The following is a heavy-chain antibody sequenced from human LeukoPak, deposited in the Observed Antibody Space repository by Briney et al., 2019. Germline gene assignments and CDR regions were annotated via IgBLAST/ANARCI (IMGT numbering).Heavy chain of an antibody. CDR2: ISWNSGSI. Sequence: GGSLRLSCAASGFTFDDYAMHWVRQAPGKGLEWVSGISWNSGSIGYADSVKGRFTISRDNAKNSLYLQMNSLRAEDTALYYCAKATGTVTTSYYYGMDVWGQGTTVAVSS. J-gene: IGHJ6*02. CDR3: AKATGTVTTSYYYGMDV. D-gene: IGHD4-17*01. CDR1: GFTFDDYA. V-gene: IGHV3-9*01.